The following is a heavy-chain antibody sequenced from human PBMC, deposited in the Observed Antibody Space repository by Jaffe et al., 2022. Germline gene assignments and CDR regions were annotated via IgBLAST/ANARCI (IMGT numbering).Heavy chain of an antibody. CDR3: ARGNDYGDLQYFDL. CDR1: GFTVSTKY. V-gene: IGHV3-53*02. CDR2: IYIGGST. Sequence: EVQLVETGGGLIQPGGSLRLSCAASGFTVSTKYMSWVRQAPGKGLDWVSVIYIGGSTYYADSVRGRFTISRDNSKNMLFLQMDGLRAEDTAVYYCARGNDYGDLQYFDLWGRGTLVTVSS. D-gene: IGHD4-17*01. J-gene: IGHJ2*01.